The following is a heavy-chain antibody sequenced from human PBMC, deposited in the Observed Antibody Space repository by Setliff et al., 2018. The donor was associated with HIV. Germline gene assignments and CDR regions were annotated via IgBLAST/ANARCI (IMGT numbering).Heavy chain of an antibody. CDR3: AKDRGSLYSSGSDC. CDR1: GFTFSTYG. CDR2: IRYDGNIK. V-gene: IGHV3-30*02. D-gene: IGHD6-19*01. Sequence: GGSLRLSCAASGFTFSTYGMHWVRQAPGKGLEWVAFIRYDGNIKSYADSVRGRFTISRDSSKNTLYLQMNSLRAEDTAVYLCAKDRGSLYSSGSDCWGQGTLVTVSS. J-gene: IGHJ4*02.